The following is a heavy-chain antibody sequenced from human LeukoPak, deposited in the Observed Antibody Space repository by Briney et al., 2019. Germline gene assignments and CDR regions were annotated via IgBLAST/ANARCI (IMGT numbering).Heavy chain of an antibody. CDR1: GFTFVTYV. CDR3: ARDRAVALPTYYYYMDV. J-gene: IGHJ6*03. Sequence: PGGSLRLSCAASGFTFVTYVIHWVRQAPGKGLERVAVISQTGTIETYADSVQGRFTISRDNSKNTVYLQMTSLKTEDTAVYYCARDRAVALPTYYYYMDVWGKGTTVTVSS. D-gene: IGHD2-15*01. V-gene: IGHV3-30*04. CDR2: ISQTGTIE.